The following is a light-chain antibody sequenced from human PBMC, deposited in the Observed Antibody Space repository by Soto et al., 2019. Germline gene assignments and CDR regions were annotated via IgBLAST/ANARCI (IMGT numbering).Light chain of an antibody. J-gene: IGLJ2*01. Sequence: QSALTQPASVSGSPGQSITISCTGTSSDVGSYDLVSWYQQNPGKAPKLIIYKVNQRPSGVSDRFSGSKSGNTAFLTISGLQAEDEADYYCCSYVGTGTVLFGGGTKLTVL. V-gene: IGLV2-23*02. CDR3: CSYVGTGTVL. CDR1: SSDVGSYDL. CDR2: KVN.